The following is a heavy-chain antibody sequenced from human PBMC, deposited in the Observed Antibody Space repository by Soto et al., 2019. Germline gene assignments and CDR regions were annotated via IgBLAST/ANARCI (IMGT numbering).Heavy chain of an antibody. CDR2: IIPIFGTA. Sequence: GASVKVSCKASGGTFSSYAISCVRQAPGQGLEWMGGIIPIFGTANYAQKFQGRVTITADKSTSTAYMELSSLRSEDTAVYYCARGGCSGGSCVSTLGYWGQGTLVTVSS. CDR1: GGTFSSYA. D-gene: IGHD2-15*01. J-gene: IGHJ4*02. CDR3: ARGGCSGGSCVSTLGY. V-gene: IGHV1-69*06.